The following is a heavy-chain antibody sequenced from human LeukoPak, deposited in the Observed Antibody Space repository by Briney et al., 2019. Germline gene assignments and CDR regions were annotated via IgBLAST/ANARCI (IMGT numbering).Heavy chain of an antibody. Sequence: TSETLSLTCAVYGGSFSGYYWSWIRQPPGKGLEWIGEIKHSGSTNYNPSLKSRVTISVDTSKNQFSLKLSSVTAADTAVYYCARGSMVRGVTNDYWGQGTLVTVSS. CDR2: IKHSGST. CDR1: GGSFSGYY. V-gene: IGHV4-34*01. CDR3: ARGSMVRGVTNDY. D-gene: IGHD3-10*01. J-gene: IGHJ4*02.